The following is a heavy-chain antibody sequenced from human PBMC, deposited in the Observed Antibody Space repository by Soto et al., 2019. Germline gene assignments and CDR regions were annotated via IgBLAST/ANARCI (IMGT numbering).Heavy chain of an antibody. J-gene: IGHJ5*02. CDR1: GASIRSYH. V-gene: IGHV4-4*07. Sequence: QVQLQESGPGLVKPSETLSLTCAVSGASIRSYHWSWIRQPAGKGLEWIGRMQHTGNTNYNPTLKSRVPMSVDTSKNQISLKMTSVTAADTAVYFCAKDVSSRRWFGPWGQGILVIVSS. CDR2: MQHTGNT. D-gene: IGHD3-16*01. CDR3: AKDVSSRRWFGP.